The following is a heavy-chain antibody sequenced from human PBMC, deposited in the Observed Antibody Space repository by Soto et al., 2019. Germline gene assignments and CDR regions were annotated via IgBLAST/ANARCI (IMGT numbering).Heavy chain of an antibody. J-gene: IGHJ6*02. V-gene: IGHV4-31*03. CDR3: ARGPRDFWSGYDWRGIDV. D-gene: IGHD3-3*01. CDR2: IYYSGST. CDR1: GGSISSGGYY. Sequence: SETLSLTCTVSGGSISSGGYYWSWIRQHPGKGLEWIGYIYYSGSTYYNPCLKSRVTISVDTSKNQFSLKLSSVTAADTAVYYCARGPRDFWSGYDWRGIDVWGQGTTVTVSS.